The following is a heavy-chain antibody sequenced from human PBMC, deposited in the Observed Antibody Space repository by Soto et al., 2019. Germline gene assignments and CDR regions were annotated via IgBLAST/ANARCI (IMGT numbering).Heavy chain of an antibody. CDR3: ASFTKIAVAATNFDY. V-gene: IGHV4-59*01. J-gene: IGHJ4*02. CDR1: GGSISSYY. D-gene: IGHD6-19*01. CDR2: IYYSGST. Sequence: SETLSLTCTVSGGSISSYYWSWIRQPPGKGLEWIGYIYYSGSTNYNPSLKSRVTISVDTSKNQFSLKLSSVTAADTAVYYCASFTKIAVAATNFDYWGQGTLVTVYS.